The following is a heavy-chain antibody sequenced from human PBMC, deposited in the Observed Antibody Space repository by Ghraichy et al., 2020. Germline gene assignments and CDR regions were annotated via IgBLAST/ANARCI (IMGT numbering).Heavy chain of an antibody. J-gene: IGHJ3*02. Sequence: ASVKVSCRASGYTFTAYYIHWVRQAPGQGFEWMGWIDPKGGGTYYAQNFQGRVTMARDTSISTTYMELNRLNSDDTAVYYCAREEDGSSYMWGQGTMVTVSS. CDR3: AREEDGSSYM. CDR2: IDPKGGGT. V-gene: IGHV1-2*02. CDR1: GYTFTAYY. D-gene: IGHD5-24*01.